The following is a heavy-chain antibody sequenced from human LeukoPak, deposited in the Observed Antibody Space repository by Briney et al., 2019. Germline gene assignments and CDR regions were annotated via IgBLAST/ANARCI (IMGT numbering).Heavy chain of an antibody. V-gene: IGHV3-66*01. CDR2: IYSGGST. CDR1: GFTVSSNY. D-gene: IGHD5-18*01. CDR3: ARDGGYSYGYGYYYYYGMDV. Sequence: GGSLRLSCAASGFTVSSNYMSWVRQAPGKGLEWVSVIYSGGSTYYADSVKGSFTVSRDNSKNTLYLQMNSLRAEDTAVYYCARDGGYSYGYGYYYYYGMDVWGQGTTVTVSS. J-gene: IGHJ6*02.